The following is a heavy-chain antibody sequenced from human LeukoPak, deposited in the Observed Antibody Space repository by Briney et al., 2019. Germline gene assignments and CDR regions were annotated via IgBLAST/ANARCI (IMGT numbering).Heavy chain of an antibody. V-gene: IGHV4-34*01. Sequence: SETLSLTCAVYGGSFSGYYWSWIRQPPGKGLEWVGEINHSGSTNYNPSLKSRVTISVGTSKNQFSLKLSSVTAADTAVYYCARGQSDSSGYYYYYYYYMDVWGKGTTVTVSS. D-gene: IGHD3-22*01. J-gene: IGHJ6*03. CDR3: ARGQSDSSGYYYYYYYYMDV. CDR2: INHSGST. CDR1: GGSFSGYY.